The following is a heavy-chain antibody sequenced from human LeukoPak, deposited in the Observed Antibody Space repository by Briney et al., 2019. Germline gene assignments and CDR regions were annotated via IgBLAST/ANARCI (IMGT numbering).Heavy chain of an antibody. J-gene: IGHJ4*02. CDR2: ISGSGGST. CDR3: ARDSCGGDCLGDY. CDR1: GFTFSSYA. D-gene: IGHD2-21*02. Sequence: QSGGSLRLSCAASGFTFSSYAMSWVRQAPGKGLEWVLAISGSGGSTYYADSVKGRFTISRDNSKNTLYLQMNSLRAEDTAVYYCARDSCGGDCLGDYWGQGTLVTVSS. V-gene: IGHV3-23*01.